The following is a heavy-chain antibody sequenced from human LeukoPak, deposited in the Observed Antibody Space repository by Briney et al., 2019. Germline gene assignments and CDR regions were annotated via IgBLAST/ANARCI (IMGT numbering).Heavy chain of an antibody. D-gene: IGHD4-23*01. V-gene: IGHV1-69*01. CDR1: GGTFSNYA. CDR3: ASTMKTTVVTFLFDY. J-gene: IGHJ4*02. Sequence: EASVKVSCKASGGTFSNYAISWVRQAPGQGLEWMGGIIPIFGTVNYAQKFQGRVTITADESTSTAYMELSSLRSEDTAVYYCASTMKTTVVTFLFDYWGQGTLVTDSS. CDR2: IIPIFGTV.